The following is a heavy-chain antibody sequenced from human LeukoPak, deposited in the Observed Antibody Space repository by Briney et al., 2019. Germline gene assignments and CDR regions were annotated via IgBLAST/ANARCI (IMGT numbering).Heavy chain of an antibody. V-gene: IGHV4-59*08. Sequence: PSETLSLTCTVSGGSISTYYWSWIRQPPGKGLEWIGYIYSSGGTNYNPSLKSRVTISVDMSKNQSSLKLRSVTAADTAVYYCARHAYYYDTSGYLPYYFDYWGQGALLTVSS. J-gene: IGHJ4*02. D-gene: IGHD3-22*01. CDR1: GGSISTYY. CDR3: ARHAYYYDTSGYLPYYFDY. CDR2: IYSSGGT.